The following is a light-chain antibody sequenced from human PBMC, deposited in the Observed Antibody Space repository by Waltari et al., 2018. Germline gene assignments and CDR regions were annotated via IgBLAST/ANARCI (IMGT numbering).Light chain of an antibody. J-gene: IGLJ3*02. V-gene: IGLV2-14*01. CDR3: ASYTSSGTLV. Sequence: QSALTQPASVSGSPGQSITISCTGTSSDIGGYQYVSWYQQHPGRAPKLILYEVRDRPSGISYRFSGSKSGSTASLTIAGLQAEDEGHYYCASYTSSGTLVFGGGTELTVL. CDR2: EVR. CDR1: SSDIGGYQY.